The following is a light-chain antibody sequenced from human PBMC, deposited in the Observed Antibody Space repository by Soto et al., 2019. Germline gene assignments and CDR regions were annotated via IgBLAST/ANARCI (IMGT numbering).Light chain of an antibody. CDR2: GAS. Sequence: EIVMTQSPATLSVSPGERATLSCRASQSVSSSLAWYQQKPGQAPRLLFYGASTRATGVPARFSGSGSGTEFTLTISSLQSEDLAVYYCHQYNNWPRYTFGQGTKLEIK. CDR1: QSVSSS. CDR3: HQYNNWPRYT. J-gene: IGKJ2*01. V-gene: IGKV3-15*01.